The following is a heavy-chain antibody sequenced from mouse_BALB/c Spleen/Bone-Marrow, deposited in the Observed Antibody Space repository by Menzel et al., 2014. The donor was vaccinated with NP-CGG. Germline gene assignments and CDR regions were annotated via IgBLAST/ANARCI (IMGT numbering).Heavy chain of an antibody. V-gene: IGHV2-6-7*01. CDR2: IWGDGST. D-gene: IGHD1-1*01. Sequence: QVQLQQSGPGLVAPSQSLAITCTVSGFSLTGYGVKWVRQPPGKGLEWLGEIWGDGSTDYNSAPKSRLSISKDNSKCQVFLKMNSLQTDDTARYYCARDYGTGAMDYWGQGTSVTVSS. CDR3: ARDYGTGAMDY. CDR1: GFSLTGYG. J-gene: IGHJ4*01.